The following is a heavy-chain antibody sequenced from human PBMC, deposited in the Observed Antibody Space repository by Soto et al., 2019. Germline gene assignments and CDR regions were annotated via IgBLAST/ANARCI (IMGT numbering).Heavy chain of an antibody. CDR3: ARSQGSSTSLEIYYYYYYGMDV. Sequence: QVQLVQSGAEVKKPGSSVKVACKASGGTFSSYAISWVRQAPGQGLEWMGGIIPISETTNNAQKFQGRVTINADESKSTAYMELSSLRSEDTAVYYCARSQGSSTSLEIYYYYYYGMDVWGPGTTVTVSS. CDR1: GGTFSSYA. V-gene: IGHV1-69*01. D-gene: IGHD2-2*01. J-gene: IGHJ6*02. CDR2: IIPISETT.